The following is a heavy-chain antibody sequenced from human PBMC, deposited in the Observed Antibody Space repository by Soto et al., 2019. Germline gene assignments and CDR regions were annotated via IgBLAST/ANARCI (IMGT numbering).Heavy chain of an antibody. CDR2: ISYDGSNK. J-gene: IGHJ4*02. Sequence: QVQLVESGGGVVQPGRSLRLSCAASGFTFSSYAMHWVRQAPGKGLEWVAVISYDGSNKYYADSVKGRFTISRDNSKKTLYRQMNSLRAEDTAVYYCARGVTFFGVAVGGFDYWCQGTVVTVSS. CDR3: ARGVTFFGVAVGGFDY. CDR1: GFTFSSYA. D-gene: IGHD3-3*01. V-gene: IGHV3-30-3*01.